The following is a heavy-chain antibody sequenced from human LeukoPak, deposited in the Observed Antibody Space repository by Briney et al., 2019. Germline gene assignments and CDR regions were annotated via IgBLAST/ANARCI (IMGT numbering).Heavy chain of an antibody. CDR3: ATSGVVVAATHGNWFDP. Sequence: ASVKVSCKVSGYTLTELSMHWVRQAPGKGLEWMGGFDPEDGETIYAQKFQGRVTMTEDTSTDTAYMELSSLRSEDTAVYYCATSGVVVAATHGNWFDPWGQGTLVTVSS. CDR1: GYTLTELS. D-gene: IGHD2-15*01. CDR2: FDPEDGET. J-gene: IGHJ5*02. V-gene: IGHV1-24*01.